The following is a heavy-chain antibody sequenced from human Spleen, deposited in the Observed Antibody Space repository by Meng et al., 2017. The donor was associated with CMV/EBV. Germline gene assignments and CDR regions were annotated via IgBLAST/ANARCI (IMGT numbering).Heavy chain of an antibody. J-gene: IGHJ5*02. CDR3: AREAYTMGWFDP. CDR2: IYYSGST. CDR1: GGSIYGAVYY. V-gene: IGHV4-61*08. Sequence: GSLRLSCTVSGGSIYGAVYYWAWIRQPPGKGLEWIGYIYYSGSTNYNPSLKSRVTISVDTSKNQFSLELRSVTAADTAVYYCAREAYTMGWFDPWGQGTLVTVSS. D-gene: IGHD2-21*01.